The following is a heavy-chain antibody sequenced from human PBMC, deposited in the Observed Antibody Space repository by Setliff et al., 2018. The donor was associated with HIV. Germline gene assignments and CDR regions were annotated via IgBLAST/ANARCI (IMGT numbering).Heavy chain of an antibody. CDR3: ATTVDIVTTDDF. Sequence: SETLSLTCAVYGGSFSDYYWSWIRQPPGKGLEWIGEINHSGSTNYNPSLKSRVTMSVDTSKNQFSLNRTSVSAADTAVYFCATTVDIVTTDDFWGQGILVTVSS. J-gene: IGHJ4*02. CDR2: INHSGST. CDR1: GGSFSDYY. V-gene: IGHV4-34*01. D-gene: IGHD5-12*01.